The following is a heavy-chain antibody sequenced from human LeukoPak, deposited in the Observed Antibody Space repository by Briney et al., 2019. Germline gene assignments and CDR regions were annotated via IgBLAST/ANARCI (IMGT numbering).Heavy chain of an antibody. CDR2: INPSGGST. CDR3: ARDLGLADGGNRRYAFDI. V-gene: IGHV1-46*01. J-gene: IGHJ3*02. Sequence: ASVKVSCKASGYTFTSYYMHWVRQAPGQGLEWMGIINPSGGSTSYAQKFQGRVTMTRDTSTSTVYMELSSLRSEDTAMYYCARDLGLADGGNRRYAFDIWGQGTMVTVSS. CDR1: GYTFTSYY. D-gene: IGHD4-23*01.